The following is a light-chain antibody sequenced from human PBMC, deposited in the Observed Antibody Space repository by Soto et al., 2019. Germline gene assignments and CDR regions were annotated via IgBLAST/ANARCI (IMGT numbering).Light chain of an antibody. Sequence: EVVLSQSSGNLYLKPGERATLSCRASQSVGNFLAWYQQKPGQAPRLLIYDVSNRATGIPARFSGSGSGTDFILTISSLEPEDFAGYYCQQRSSCAPALTFGGGTKVDIK. V-gene: IGKV3-11*01. CDR2: DVS. CDR1: QSVGNF. CDR3: QQRSSCAPALT. J-gene: IGKJ4*01.